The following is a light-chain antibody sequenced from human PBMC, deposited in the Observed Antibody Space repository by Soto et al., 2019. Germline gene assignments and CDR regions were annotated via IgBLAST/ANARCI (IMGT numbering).Light chain of an antibody. CDR3: SSYTSSSTLYV. Sequence: QSALTQPASVSGSPGQSITISCTGTSSDVGGYNYDSWYQQHPGEAPKLMIYDVSNRPSGVSNRFSGSKSGNTASLTISGLQAEYEADYYCSSYTSSSTLYVVGTGTKLTVL. CDR1: SSDVGGYNY. V-gene: IGLV2-14*01. CDR2: DVS. J-gene: IGLJ1*01.